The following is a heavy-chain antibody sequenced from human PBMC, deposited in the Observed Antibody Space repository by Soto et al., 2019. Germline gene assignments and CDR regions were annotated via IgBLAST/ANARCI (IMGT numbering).Heavy chain of an antibody. CDR1: GYTFSNYD. CDR2: MNPNSGDT. Sequence: QVQLVQSGAEVKKPGASVKVSCKASGYTFSNYDINWVRQATGQGLEWMGWMNPNSGDTGYAQKFRGRVTMTSNTSIRTAYMDLSSLRSEDTAVYYCAGGSWFGDVGNFDYGMDVWGIGTTVSVSS. D-gene: IGHD3-10*01. J-gene: IGHJ6*04. V-gene: IGHV1-8*01. CDR3: AGGSWFGDVGNFDYGMDV.